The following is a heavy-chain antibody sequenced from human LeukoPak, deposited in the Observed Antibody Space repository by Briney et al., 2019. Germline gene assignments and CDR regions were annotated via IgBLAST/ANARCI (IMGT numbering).Heavy chain of an antibody. Sequence: SETLSLTCAVYGGSFSGYYWSWIRQPPGKGLEWIGEINHSGSTNYNPSLKSRVTISVDTSKNQFSLKLSSVTAADTAVYYCAGSGSYFYYYYDYMDVWGKGTTVTVSS. J-gene: IGHJ6*03. CDR1: GGSFSGYY. V-gene: IGHV4-34*01. D-gene: IGHD3-10*01. CDR2: INHSGST. CDR3: AGSGSYFYYYYDYMDV.